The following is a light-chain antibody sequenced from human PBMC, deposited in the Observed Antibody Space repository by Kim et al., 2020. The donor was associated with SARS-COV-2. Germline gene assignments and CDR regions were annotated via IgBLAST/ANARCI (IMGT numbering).Light chain of an antibody. CDR2: RNK. V-gene: IGLV1-47*01. Sequence: GQRVTISCSGSGSNIGSNYVYWYQQLPGTAPKLLIYRNKQRPSGVPDRFSGSESGTSASLAISGLRSEDEADYYCAAWDDSLSGVVFGGGTQLTVL. CDR3: AAWDDSLSGVV. CDR1: GSNIGSNY. J-gene: IGLJ2*01.